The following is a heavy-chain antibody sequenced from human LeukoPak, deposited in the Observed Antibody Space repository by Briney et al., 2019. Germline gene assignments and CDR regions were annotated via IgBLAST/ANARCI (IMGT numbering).Heavy chain of an antibody. CDR1: GGSFSTYY. J-gene: IGHJ6*03. Sequence: SETLSLSCAIYGGSFSTYYWSWIRQPPGKGLEWIGEIHRSGTTNYSPCLKSRVTISVETSKNLFSLKLNSVTAADTSMYYCARVSPYYMDVWGKGTTVTVSS. CDR3: ARVSPYYMDV. CDR2: IHRSGTT. V-gene: IGHV4-34*01.